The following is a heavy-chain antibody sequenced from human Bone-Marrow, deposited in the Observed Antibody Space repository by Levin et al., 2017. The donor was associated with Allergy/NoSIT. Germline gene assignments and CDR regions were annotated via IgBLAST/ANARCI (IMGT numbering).Heavy chain of an antibody. CDR3: AKRLYCSGGSCPGRLIDY. J-gene: IGHJ4*02. Sequence: GESLKISCAASGFTFSSYAMSWVRQAPGKGLEWVSAISGSGGSTYYADSVKGRFTISRDNSKNTLYLQMNSLRAEDTAVYYCAKRLYCSGGSCPGRLIDYWGQGTLVTVSS. CDR1: GFTFSSYA. V-gene: IGHV3-23*01. D-gene: IGHD2-15*01. CDR2: ISGSGGST.